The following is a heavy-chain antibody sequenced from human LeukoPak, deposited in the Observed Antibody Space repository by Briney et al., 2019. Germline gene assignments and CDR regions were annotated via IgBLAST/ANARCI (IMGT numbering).Heavy chain of an antibody. J-gene: IGHJ4*02. CDR3: ARVASVYDYVGGSYRSRPYYFDY. D-gene: IGHD3-16*02. Sequence: PSETLSLTCTVSGGSISSGGYYWSWIRQPPGKGLEWIGYIYHSGSTYYNPSLKSRVTISVDKSKNQFSLKLSSVTAADTAVYYCARVASVYDYVGGSYRSRPYYFDYWGQGTLVTVSS. CDR2: IYHSGST. V-gene: IGHV4-30-2*01. CDR1: GGSISSGGYY.